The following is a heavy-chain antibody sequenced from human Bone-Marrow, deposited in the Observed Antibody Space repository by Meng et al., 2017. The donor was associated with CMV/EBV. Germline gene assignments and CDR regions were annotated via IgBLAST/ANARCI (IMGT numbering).Heavy chain of an antibody. CDR3: ARSSITIFGVVIDNWFDP. CDR2: TYYRSKWYN. J-gene: IGHJ5*02. D-gene: IGHD3-3*01. V-gene: IGHV6-1*01. CDR1: SSNSAA. Sequence: SSNSAAWNWIRQSPSRGVEWLGRTYYRSKWYNDYAVSVKSRITINPDTSKNQFSLQLNSVTPEDTAVYYCARSSITIFGVVIDNWFDPWGQGTLVTVSS.